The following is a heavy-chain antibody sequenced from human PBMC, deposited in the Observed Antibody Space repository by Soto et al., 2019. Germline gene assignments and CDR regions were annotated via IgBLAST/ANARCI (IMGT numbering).Heavy chain of an antibody. CDR2: ISYDGSNK. Sequence: GGSLRLSCSASGFTFSSYGMHWVRQAPGKGLEWVAVISYDGSNKYYADSVKGRFTISRDNSKNTLYLQMNSLRAEDTAVYYCAKDRGIAAPVDYWGQGTLVTVSS. CDR3: AKDRGIAAPVDY. V-gene: IGHV3-30*18. D-gene: IGHD6-13*01. J-gene: IGHJ4*02. CDR1: GFTFSSYG.